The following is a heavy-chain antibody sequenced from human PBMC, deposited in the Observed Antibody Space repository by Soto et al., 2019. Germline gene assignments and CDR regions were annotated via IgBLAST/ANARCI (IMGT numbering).Heavy chain of an antibody. Sequence: PGGSLRLSCVGSGFTFTRFAMHWVRQAPGKGLEWVAVAPHEGSKEQYADSVKGRFAISRDNSKNTLYLQMNSLTVEDTAMYYCATGEAHHYDTSPYSGQGAEVTVSS. CDR3: ATGEAHHYDTSPY. D-gene: IGHD3-22*01. CDR2: APHEGSKE. CDR1: GFTFTRFA. J-gene: IGHJ4*02. V-gene: IGHV3-30*09.